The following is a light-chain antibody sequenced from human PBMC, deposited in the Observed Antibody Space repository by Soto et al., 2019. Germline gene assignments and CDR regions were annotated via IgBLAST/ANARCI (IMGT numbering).Light chain of an antibody. J-gene: IGKJ1*01. CDR2: KAS. CDR1: QTIINW. Sequence: ERVTITCRASQTIINWLAWYQQKPGKAPKLLIYKASTLEGEVPSRFSGSGSETEFTLTINSLQPDDSATYYCQQYHTYWWTFGQGTKVDIK. CDR3: QQYHTYWWT. V-gene: IGKV1-5*03.